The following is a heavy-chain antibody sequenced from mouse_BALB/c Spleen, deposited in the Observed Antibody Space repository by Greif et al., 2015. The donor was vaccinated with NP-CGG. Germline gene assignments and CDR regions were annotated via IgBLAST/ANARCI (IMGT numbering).Heavy chain of an antibody. CDR3: ARDGNYWYFDV. V-gene: IGHV1S126*01. CDR1: GYSLTSYW. D-gene: IGHD2-1*01. Sequence: QVQLQQSGPQLVRPGASVKISCKASGYSLTSYWMHWVKQRPGQGLEWIGMIDPSDSETRLNQKFKDKATLTVDKSSSTAYMQLSSPTSEDSAVYYCARDGNYWYFDVWGAGTTVTVSS. J-gene: IGHJ1*01. CDR2: IDPSDSET.